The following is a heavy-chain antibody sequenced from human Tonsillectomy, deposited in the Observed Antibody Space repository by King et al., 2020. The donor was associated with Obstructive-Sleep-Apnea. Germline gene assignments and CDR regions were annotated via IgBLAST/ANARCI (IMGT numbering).Heavy chain of an antibody. CDR2: ISSTSTTK. V-gene: IGHV3-48*04. CDR1: GFTFSDYS. J-gene: IGHJ6*02. D-gene: IGHD1-26*01. Sequence: EVQLVESGGGLVQPGGSLRLSCAASGFTFSDYSMNWVRQAPGKGLEWVSYISSTSTTKYYADSVKGRFTISRDNAKNSLYLQMNSLRAEDTAVYYCAGDGDSGSRNYYYYGMDVWGQGTTVIVSS. CDR3: AGDGDSGSRNYYYYGMDV.